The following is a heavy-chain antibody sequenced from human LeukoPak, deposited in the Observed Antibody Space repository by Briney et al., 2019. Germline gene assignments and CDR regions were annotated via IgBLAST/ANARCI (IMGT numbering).Heavy chain of an antibody. CDR3: AKARGVDYGDYVMFDY. CDR1: GFTFSSYG. Sequence: PGGSLRLSCAASGFTFSSYGMSWVRQAPGKGLEWVSSISGSGGDTYYADSVKGRFIVSRDNSKNTLFLQMRSLRAEDTAVYYCAKARGVDYGDYVMFDYWGQGTLVTVSS. J-gene: IGHJ4*02. D-gene: IGHD4-17*01. V-gene: IGHV3-23*01. CDR2: ISGSGGDT.